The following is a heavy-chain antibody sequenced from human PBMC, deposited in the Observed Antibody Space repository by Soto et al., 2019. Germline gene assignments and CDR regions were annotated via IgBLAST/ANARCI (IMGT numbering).Heavy chain of an antibody. D-gene: IGHD3-22*01. J-gene: IGHJ3*02. CDR2: ISGSGGST. Sequence: EVQLLESGGGLVQPGGSLRLSCAASGFTFSSYAMSWVRQAPGKGLEWVSAISGSGGSTYYADSVKGRFTISRDNSKNTLYLQMNSLRAEDTAVYYCAKVALVAMIAPLDAFDIWGQGTMVTVSS. CDR1: GFTFSSYA. CDR3: AKVALVAMIAPLDAFDI. V-gene: IGHV3-23*01.